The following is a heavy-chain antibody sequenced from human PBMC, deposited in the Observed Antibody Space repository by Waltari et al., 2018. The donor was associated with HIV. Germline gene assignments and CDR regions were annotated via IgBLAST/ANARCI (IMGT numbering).Heavy chain of an antibody. D-gene: IGHD3-22*01. Sequence: EVKLTVSGGGLVRPGGCVRLSRSASGTAFNNYCITLARQARGEGREWAANIKQDESEKYYVASLKVRFTISRDNAKNSLFLQMNSLRVEDTAVYYFSREALYDSSGYYFDYWGQGTLVTVSS. J-gene: IGHJ4*02. CDR3: SREALYDSSGYYFDY. CDR2: IKQDESEK. CDR1: GTAFNNYC. V-gene: IGHV3-7*01.